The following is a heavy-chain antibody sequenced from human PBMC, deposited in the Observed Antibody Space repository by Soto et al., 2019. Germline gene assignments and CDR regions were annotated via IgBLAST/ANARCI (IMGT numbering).Heavy chain of an antibody. Sequence: GAIQKISSTGSGYSFTSYRNGWVRQMPGEGLEWLGVIYPGDSDTRYSPSFQGQVTISADKSINTAYLQGGSLKASDSAIYYCARSAGNYGRLSEYWGQGTLVTVSS. D-gene: IGHD4-17*01. J-gene: IGHJ4*02. CDR1: GYSFTSYR. V-gene: IGHV5-51*01. CDR2: IYPGDSDT. CDR3: ARSAGNYGRLSEY.